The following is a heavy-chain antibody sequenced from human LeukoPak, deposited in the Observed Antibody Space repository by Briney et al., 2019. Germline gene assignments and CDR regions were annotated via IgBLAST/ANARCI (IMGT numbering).Heavy chain of an antibody. CDR1: GGSISSYY. CDR2: IYYSGST. V-gene: IGHV4-59*01. CDR3: ARDVGSAAAVNDAFDI. D-gene: IGHD6-13*01. J-gene: IGHJ3*02. Sequence: KPSETLSLTCTVSGGSISSYYWSWIRRPPGKGLEWIGYIYYSGSTNYNPSLKSRVTISVDTSKNQFSLKLSSVTAADTAVYYCARDVGSAAAVNDAFDIWGQGTMVTVSS.